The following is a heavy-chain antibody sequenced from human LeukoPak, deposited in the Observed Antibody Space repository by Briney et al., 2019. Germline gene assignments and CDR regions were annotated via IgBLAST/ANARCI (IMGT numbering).Heavy chain of an antibody. CDR3: VRDIGWFRFDY. CDR2: IKEDGSVT. D-gene: IGHD6-19*01. J-gene: IGHJ4*02. CDR1: GFMFSDFW. V-gene: IGHV3-7*03. Sequence: PGGSLRLSCAASGFMFSDFWMTWVRQAPGKGLEWVAHIKEDGSVTQSIDAVKGRFTISRDNAKNSLHLQMNTLRAEDTAVYYCVRDIGWFRFDYWGQGTLVTVSS.